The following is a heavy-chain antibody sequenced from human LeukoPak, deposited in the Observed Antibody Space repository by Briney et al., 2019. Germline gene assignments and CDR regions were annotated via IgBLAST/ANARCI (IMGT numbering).Heavy chain of an antibody. Sequence: GGSLRLSCAASGFTFSSYAMSWVRQAPGQGLEWVSAISGSGGSTYYADSVKGRFTISRDNSKNTLYLQMISLRAEDTAVYYCARGQFRLSDYDSSGFDYWGQGTLVTVSS. CDR3: ARGQFRLSDYDSSGFDY. CDR2: ISGSGGST. D-gene: IGHD3-22*01. CDR1: GFTFSSYA. V-gene: IGHV3-23*01. J-gene: IGHJ4*02.